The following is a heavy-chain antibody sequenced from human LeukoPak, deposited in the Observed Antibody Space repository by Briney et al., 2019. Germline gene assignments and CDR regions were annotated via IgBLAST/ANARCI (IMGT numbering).Heavy chain of an antibody. D-gene: IGHD3-22*01. Sequence: SQTLSLTCTVSGGSISSSGYYWSWIRQPAGKGLEWIGRIYTSGSINYNPSLKSRLTISVDTSKNQFSLKLSSVTAADTAIYYCATYYYDSSDYQDYWGQGTLVTVSS. J-gene: IGHJ4*02. CDR3: ATYYYDSSDYQDY. V-gene: IGHV4-61*02. CDR1: GGSISSSGYY. CDR2: IYTSGSI.